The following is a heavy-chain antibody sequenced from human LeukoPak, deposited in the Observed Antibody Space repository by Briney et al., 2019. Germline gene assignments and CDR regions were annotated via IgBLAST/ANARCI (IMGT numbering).Heavy chain of an antibody. CDR1: GFTFNTYA. CDR2: ISTSGANT. V-gene: IGHV3-23*01. J-gene: IGHJ3*02. Sequence: GGSLRLSCAASGFTFNTYAMSWVRQAPGKGLEWVSGISTSGANTFYADSVKGRFTVSRDNAKNSLYLQMNSLRAEDTALYYCAREAYYDSSGYLLAFDIWGQGTMVTVSS. CDR3: AREAYYDSSGYLLAFDI. D-gene: IGHD3-22*01.